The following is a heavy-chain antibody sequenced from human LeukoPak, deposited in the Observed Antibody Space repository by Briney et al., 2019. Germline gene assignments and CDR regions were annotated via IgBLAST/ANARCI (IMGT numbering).Heavy chain of an antibody. CDR1: GYTFTGYY. J-gene: IGHJ5*02. Sequence: ASVKVSCKASGYTFTGYYMHWVRHAPGQGLEWMGWINPNSGGTNYAQKFQGRVTMTRDTSISTAYMELSRLRSDDTAVYYCARGPRIAVAGTEDWFDPWGQGTLVTVSS. V-gene: IGHV1-2*02. D-gene: IGHD6-19*01. CDR3: ARGPRIAVAGTEDWFDP. CDR2: INPNSGGT.